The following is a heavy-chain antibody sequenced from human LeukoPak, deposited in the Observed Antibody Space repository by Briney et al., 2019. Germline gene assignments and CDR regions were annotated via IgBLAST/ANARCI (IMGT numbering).Heavy chain of an antibody. V-gene: IGHV3-23*01. J-gene: IGHJ6*03. CDR1: GFTFSSYG. D-gene: IGHD3-10*01. CDR2: ISGSGGST. Sequence: GGTLRLSCAASGFTFSSYGMSWVRQAPGKGLEWVSAISGSGGSTYYADSVKGRFTISRDNAKNSLYLQMNSLRAEDTAVYYCARDDYYGSGSWIGYYYYMDVWGKGTTVTVSS. CDR3: ARDDYYGSGSWIGYYYYMDV.